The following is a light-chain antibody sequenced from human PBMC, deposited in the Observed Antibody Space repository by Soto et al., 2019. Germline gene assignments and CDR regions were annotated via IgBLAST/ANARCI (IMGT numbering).Light chain of an antibody. CDR2: GTS. CDR3: QQYGSSLYT. J-gene: IGKJ2*01. CDR1: QSVSSSY. V-gene: IGKV3-20*01. Sequence: EIVLTQSPDTLSLSPGERATLSCRASQSVSSSYLAWYQQKPGQAPRLLIYGTSSRATGIPDRFSGSGSGTDFTLTISRLEPEDFGVYYCQQYGSSLYTFGPGTNLEIK.